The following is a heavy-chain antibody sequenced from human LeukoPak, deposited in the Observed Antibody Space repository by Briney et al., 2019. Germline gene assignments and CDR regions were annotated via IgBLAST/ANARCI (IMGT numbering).Heavy chain of an antibody. J-gene: IGHJ6*03. CDR1: GFTFSDYY. CDR2: ISSSGSTI. Sequence: GGALRLSCAASGFTFSDYYMSWIRQAPGKGLEWVSYISSSGSTIYYADSVKGRFTISRDNAKNSLYLQMNSLRAEDTAVYYCARDLRYYYYMDVWGKGTTVTVFS. CDR3: ARDLRYYYYMDV. V-gene: IGHV3-11*01.